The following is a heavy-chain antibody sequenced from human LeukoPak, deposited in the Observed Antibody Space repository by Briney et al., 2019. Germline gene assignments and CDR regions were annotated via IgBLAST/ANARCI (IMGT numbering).Heavy chain of an antibody. Sequence: SETLSLTCTVSGGSVSSGSYYWSWLRQPPGKGLEWIGYIYYSGSTNYNPSLKSRVTISVDTSKNQFSLKLSSVTAADTAVYYCARDGPPADYYDSSGLDYWGQGTLVTVSS. V-gene: IGHV4-61*01. CDR2: IYYSGST. CDR1: GGSVSSGSYY. D-gene: IGHD3-22*01. CDR3: ARDGPPADYYDSSGLDY. J-gene: IGHJ4*02.